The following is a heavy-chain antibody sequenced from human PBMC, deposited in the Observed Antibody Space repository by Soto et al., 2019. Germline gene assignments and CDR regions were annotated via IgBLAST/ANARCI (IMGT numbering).Heavy chain of an antibody. CDR2: IYYSGST. D-gene: IGHD2-2*02. CDR3: TKTRESQLLYSHGP. V-gene: IGHV4-39*01. CDR1: GGSISGSTFY. Sequence: SETLSLTCNVSGGSISGSTFYWGWIRQPPGKGLEWIGSIYYSGSTYYNPSLKSRVTISVDTSKNQFSLSLTSVTAADTAVYYCTKTRESQLLYSHGPWGQGTLVTVSS. J-gene: IGHJ5*02.